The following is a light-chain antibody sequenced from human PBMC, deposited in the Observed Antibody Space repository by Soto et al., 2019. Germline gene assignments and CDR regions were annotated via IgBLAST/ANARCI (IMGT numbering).Light chain of an antibody. CDR3: QPYNSYPLT. J-gene: IGKJ4*01. CDR2: KAS. V-gene: IGKV1-5*03. CDR1: QSISTR. Sequence: DIQMTQSPSTLSASVGDRVTITCRASQSISTRLAWYQQKPGKAPNLLMYKASSLESGVPSRFSGSGSGTEFTLTISSLQPDDFANYYCQPYNSYPLTFGGGTKVEIK.